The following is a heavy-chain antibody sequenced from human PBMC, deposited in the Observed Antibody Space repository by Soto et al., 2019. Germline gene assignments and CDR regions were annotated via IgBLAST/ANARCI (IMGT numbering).Heavy chain of an antibody. J-gene: IGHJ3*02. V-gene: IGHV1-18*01. CDR3: ATESPYYDILTGYYYAFAI. CDR1: GYTFTCYG. Sequence: ASVKVSCKASGYTFTCYGISWVRQAPGQGLEWMGWISAYNGNTNYAQKLQGRVTMTEDTSTDTAYMELSSLRSEDTAVYYCATESPYYDILTGYYYAFAIRGQGTMVTVSS. D-gene: IGHD3-9*01. CDR2: ISAYNGNT.